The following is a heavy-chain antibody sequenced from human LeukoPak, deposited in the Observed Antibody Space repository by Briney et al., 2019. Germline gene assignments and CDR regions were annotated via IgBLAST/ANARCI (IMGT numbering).Heavy chain of an antibody. V-gene: IGHV3-74*01. J-gene: IGHJ6*03. Sequence: PGGSLRLSCAASGFTFSSYWMHWVRQVPGKGLVWVSRINSDGSTTNYADSVKGRFTISRDNAKNTLYLQMNSLRAEDTAVYYCTRGGVGSGSYYYYMDVWGKGTTVTVSS. CDR3: TRGGVGSGSYYYYMDV. CDR2: INSDGSTT. CDR1: GFTFSSYW. D-gene: IGHD3-10*01.